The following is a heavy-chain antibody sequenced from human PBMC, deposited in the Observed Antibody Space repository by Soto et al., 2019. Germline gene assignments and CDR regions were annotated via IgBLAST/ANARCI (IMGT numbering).Heavy chain of an antibody. CDR2: IYYSERTSYNSGST. CDR1: GDSMTSSSYY. CDR3: AIHTRNQFDP. J-gene: IGHJ5*02. Sequence: PSETLSLTCTVSGDSMTSSSYYWGWIRQPPGKGLEWIGSIYYSERTSYNSGSTYYSPSLKSRVTISGDTSKSQFSLKLSSVPAADTAVYYCAIHTRNQFDPWGQGTLVTVSS. V-gene: IGHV4-39*01.